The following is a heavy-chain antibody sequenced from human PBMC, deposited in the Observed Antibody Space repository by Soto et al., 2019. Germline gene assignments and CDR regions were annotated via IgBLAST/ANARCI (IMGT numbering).Heavy chain of an antibody. D-gene: IGHD3-22*01. Sequence: GASVKVSCKASGCTFSSYTISWVRQAPGQGLEWMGRIIPILGIANYAQKFQGRVTITADKSTSTAYMELSSLRSEDTAVYYCARGSSDPNYYDSSGYYDAFDIWGQGTMVTVSS. CDR2: IIPILGIA. J-gene: IGHJ3*02. CDR1: GCTFSSYT. CDR3: ARGSSDPNYYDSSGYYDAFDI. V-gene: IGHV1-69*02.